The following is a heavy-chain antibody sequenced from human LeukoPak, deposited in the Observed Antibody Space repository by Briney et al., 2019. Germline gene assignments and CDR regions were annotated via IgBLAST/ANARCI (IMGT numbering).Heavy chain of an antibody. Sequence: PSGTLSFTCAVSGGSVTSTNWWTWVGQPPGQGLEWIGEVHLDGRTNYNPSLTGRITLSVDFYENHISLKLTSVTAADTAVYYCAREGGFYRPLDYLGQGTLVTVSS. CDR2: VHLDGRT. D-gene: IGHD3-3*01. CDR3: AREGGFYRPLDY. J-gene: IGHJ4*02. CDR1: GGSVTSTNW. V-gene: IGHV4-4*02.